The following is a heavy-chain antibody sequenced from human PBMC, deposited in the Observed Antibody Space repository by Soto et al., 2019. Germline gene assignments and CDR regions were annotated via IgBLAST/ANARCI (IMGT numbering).Heavy chain of an antibody. D-gene: IGHD3-10*01. V-gene: IGHV3-53*02. CDR3: ARGQQVSTIRGVQGFDY. CDR1: GFSISSNY. CDR2: LYSGGTS. J-gene: IGHJ4*02. Sequence: EVQLVGTGGGLIQPGGSLRLSCAASGFSISSNYMTWVRQAPGKGLEWVSLLYSGGTSYYADSVKGRFTISRDNSKNTLFLQMNRLKTEDTAVYYCARGQQVSTIRGVQGFDYWGQGTLVNVSS.